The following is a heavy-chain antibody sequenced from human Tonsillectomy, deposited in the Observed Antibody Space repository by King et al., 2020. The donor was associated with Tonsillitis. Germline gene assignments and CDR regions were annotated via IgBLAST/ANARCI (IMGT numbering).Heavy chain of an antibody. CDR2: LSSGGTYI. CDR1: GFTFSLYG. J-gene: IGHJ4*02. Sequence: VQLVESGGGLVKPGGSLRISCAASGFTFSLYGLNWVRQAPGKGLEWVSSLSSGGTYIYYADSVKGRFTISRDNAKNSLYLQMNSLRAEDTGVYYCARGCSSGLSTIYLDYWGQGTLVTVSS. CDR3: ARGCSSGLSTIYLDY. D-gene: IGHD2-8*01. V-gene: IGHV3-21*01.